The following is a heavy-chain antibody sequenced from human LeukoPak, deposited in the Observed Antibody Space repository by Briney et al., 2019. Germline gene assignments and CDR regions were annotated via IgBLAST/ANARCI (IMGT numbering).Heavy chain of an antibody. CDR3: AREVGYYDFWRGSYFDY. V-gene: IGHV4-61*02. J-gene: IGHJ4*02. CDR1: GVSISSGSYY. CDR2: IYTSGST. D-gene: IGHD3-3*01. Sequence: SQTLSLTCTVSGVSISSGSYYWSWIRQPAGKGLEWIGRIYTSGSTNYNPSLKSRVTISVDTSKNQFSLKLSSGTAADTAVYYCAREVGYYDFWRGSYFDYWGEGALVTVSS.